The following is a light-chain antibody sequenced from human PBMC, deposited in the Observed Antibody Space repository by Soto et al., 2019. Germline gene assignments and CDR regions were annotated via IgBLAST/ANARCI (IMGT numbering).Light chain of an antibody. Sequence: EIVLTQSPGTLSLSPGERATLSCRASQSVSSNYLAWYQQKPGQTPRLLIYGASSRAAAIPERFSGSGSGTDFTLIINRLEPKDFAVYYCQQYGTSPLTFGGGTKVEIK. V-gene: IGKV3-20*01. J-gene: IGKJ4*01. CDR1: QSVSSNY. CDR3: QQYGTSPLT. CDR2: GAS.